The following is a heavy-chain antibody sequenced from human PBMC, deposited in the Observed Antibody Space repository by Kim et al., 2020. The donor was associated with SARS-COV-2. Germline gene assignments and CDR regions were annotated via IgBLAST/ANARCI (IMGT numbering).Heavy chain of an antibody. D-gene: IGHD2-2*01. CDR2: MNPNSGNT. V-gene: IGHV1-8*01. CDR1: GYTFTSYD. Sequence: ASVKVSCKASGYTFTSYDINWVRQATGQGLEWMGWMNPNSGNTDYAQKFQGRVTMTRNTSISTAYMELSSLRSEDTAVYYCARGLRGVVVPAASLGIYYYYYYMDVWGKGTTVTVSS. CDR3: ARGLRGVVVPAASLGIYYYYYYMDV. J-gene: IGHJ6*03.